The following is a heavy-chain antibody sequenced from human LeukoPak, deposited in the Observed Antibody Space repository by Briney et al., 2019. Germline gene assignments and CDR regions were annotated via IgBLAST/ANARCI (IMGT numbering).Heavy chain of an antibody. V-gene: IGHV3-66*01. D-gene: IGHD6-19*01. J-gene: IGHJ4*02. Sequence: GGSLRLSCAASGFTVSSNYMSWVRQAPGEGLEWVSVIYSGGSTYYADSVKGRFTISRDNSKNTLYLQMNSMRAEDTAVYYCARDPRRQWPDFDYCGQGTLVTVSS. CDR3: ARDPRRQWPDFDY. CDR1: GFTVSSNY. CDR2: IYSGGST.